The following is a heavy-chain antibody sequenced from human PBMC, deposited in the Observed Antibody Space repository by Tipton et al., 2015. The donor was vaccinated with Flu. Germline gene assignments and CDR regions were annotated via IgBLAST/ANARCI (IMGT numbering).Heavy chain of an antibody. J-gene: IGHJ4*02. CDR2: IYHCGST. CDR3: ATDYYGSGSYYDIDY. D-gene: IGHD3-10*01. Sequence: TLSLTCIVSGGSISSVNYYWGWIRQPPGKGLEWIGSIYHCGSTYYSPSLKSRVSISLDKSENQFSLRLSSVTAADTAIYYCATDYYGSGSYYDIDYWGQGTLVTVSS. CDR1: GGSISSVNYY. V-gene: IGHV4-39*07.